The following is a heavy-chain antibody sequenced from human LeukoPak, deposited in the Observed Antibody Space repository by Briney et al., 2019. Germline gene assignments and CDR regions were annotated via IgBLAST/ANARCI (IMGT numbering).Heavy chain of an antibody. Sequence: GGSLRLSCAASGFTFSSYDMSWVRQAPGKGLEWVSSITISGGSTFYADSVTGRFTISRDNYKNTLYLQMNSLSAEDTAVYYCAKRGNPAVGHHYLDVWGKGTTVSVSS. CDR3: AKRGNPAVGHHYLDV. V-gene: IGHV3-23*01. CDR2: ITISGGST. D-gene: IGHD2-2*01. J-gene: IGHJ6*03. CDR1: GFTFSSYD.